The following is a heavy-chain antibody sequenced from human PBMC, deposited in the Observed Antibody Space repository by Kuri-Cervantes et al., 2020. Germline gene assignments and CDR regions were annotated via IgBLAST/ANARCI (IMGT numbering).Heavy chain of an antibody. CDR1: GFTFSSYG. CDR2: IWYDGSNK. CDR3: AKTVGSITRPDY. D-gene: IGHD1-26*01. Sequence: GGSLRLSCAASGFTFSSYGMHWVRQAPGKGLEWVAVIWYDGSNKYYADSVKGRFTISRDNSKNTLYLQMNSLRAEDTAVYYCAKTVGSITRPDYWGQGTLVTVSS. J-gene: IGHJ4*02. V-gene: IGHV3-33*06.